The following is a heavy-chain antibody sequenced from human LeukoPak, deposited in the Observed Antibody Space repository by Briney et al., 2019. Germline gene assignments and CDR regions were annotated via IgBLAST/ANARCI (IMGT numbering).Heavy chain of an antibody. CDR1: GFALSSHW. V-gene: IGHV3-7*03. J-gene: IGHJ6*02. CDR3: ARNNGMGV. Sequence: GGSLRLSCAASGFALSSHWMTWVRQVPGRGPEWVANVNRDGSETYYLDSVKGRFTISKDNAKNSLYLQMNSLRAEDTALYHCARNNGMGVWGQGATVIVSS. CDR2: VNRDGSET.